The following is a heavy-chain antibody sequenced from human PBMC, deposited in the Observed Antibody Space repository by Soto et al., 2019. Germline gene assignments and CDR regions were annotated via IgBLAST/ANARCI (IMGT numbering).Heavy chain of an antibody. CDR1: GFTFDDYT. CDR2: IKQDGSEK. J-gene: IGHJ4*02. CDR3: ARGTTSGATYFDY. V-gene: IGHV3-7*03. Sequence: EVQLVESGGVVVQPGGSLRLSCAASGFTFDDYTMHWVRQGPGKGLEWVGRIKQDGSEKNYVDSVEGRFTISRDNAEMSLYLLMNSLRAEDMAVYYCARGTTSGATYFDYWGQGTLVTVSS. D-gene: IGHD1-26*01.